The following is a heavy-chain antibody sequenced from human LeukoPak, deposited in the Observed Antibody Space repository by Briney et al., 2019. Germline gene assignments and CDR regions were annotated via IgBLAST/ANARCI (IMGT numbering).Heavy chain of an antibody. V-gene: IGHV3-48*03. D-gene: IGHD1-26*01. J-gene: IGHJ4*02. CDR1: GFTFSSYE. Sequence: PGGSLRLSCAASGFTFSSYEMNWVRQAPGKGLEWVSYISSSGSTIYYADSVKGRFTISRDNAKSSLYLQMNSLRAEDTAVFYCAREGLIEGISFDYWGQGTLVTVSS. CDR2: ISSSGSTI. CDR3: AREGLIEGISFDY.